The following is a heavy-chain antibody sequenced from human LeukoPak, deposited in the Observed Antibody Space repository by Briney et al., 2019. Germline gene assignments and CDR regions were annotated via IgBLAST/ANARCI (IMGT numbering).Heavy chain of an antibody. CDR2: INHSGST. J-gene: IGHJ4*02. CDR3: ARPSGSAASDY. CDR1: GGSFSGYY. Sequence: SETLSLTCAVYGGSFSGYYWSWIRQPPGKGLEWIGEINHSGSTNYNPSLKSRVTISVDTSKNQFSLKLSSVTAADTAVYYCARPSGSAASDYWGQGTLVTVSS. V-gene: IGHV4-34*01. D-gene: IGHD6-13*01.